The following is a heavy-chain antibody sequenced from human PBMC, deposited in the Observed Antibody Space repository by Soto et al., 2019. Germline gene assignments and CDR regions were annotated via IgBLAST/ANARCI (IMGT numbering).Heavy chain of an antibody. J-gene: IGHJ4*02. Sequence: QVQLVQSGAEVKKPGASVKVSCKASGYTFTSYAMHWVRQAPGQRLEWMGWINAGNGNTKYSQKFQGRVTITRDTSASTAYMELSSLRSDDTAVYYCARGLNLYYFDYWGQGTLVTVSS. V-gene: IGHV1-3*01. CDR2: INAGNGNT. D-gene: IGHD1-20*01. CDR3: ARGLNLYYFDY. CDR1: GYTFTSYA.